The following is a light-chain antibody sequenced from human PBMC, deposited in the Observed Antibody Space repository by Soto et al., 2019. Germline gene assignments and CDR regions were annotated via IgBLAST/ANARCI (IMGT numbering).Light chain of an antibody. CDR2: DSS. V-gene: IGKV3-15*01. J-gene: IGKJ4*01. CDR3: QQYNDWPLT. CDR1: QSVYSN. Sequence: EIVMTQSPATLSVSPGDRATLSCRASQSVYSNLAWYQHKPGQAPRLLIYDSSTRATGIPASFSGSGSGTDFTLTISNVQSVNFAIYYCQQYNDWPLTFGGGTKVQIK.